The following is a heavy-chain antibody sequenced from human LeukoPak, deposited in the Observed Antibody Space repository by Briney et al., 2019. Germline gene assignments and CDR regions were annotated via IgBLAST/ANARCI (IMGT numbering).Heavy chain of an antibody. CDR2: IYASGGT. D-gene: IGHD3-22*01. CDR3: ARGQSYYDSTGDDAFDI. V-gene: IGHV4-4*09. J-gene: IGHJ3*02. CDR1: GGSISNYY. Sequence: SETLSLTCTVSGGSISNYYWSWIRQPPGKGLEWIGYIYASGGTNYNPSLKSRVTISVDTSKNQFSLKLSSVTAADTAVYYCARGQSYYDSTGDDAFDIWGQGTMVTVSS.